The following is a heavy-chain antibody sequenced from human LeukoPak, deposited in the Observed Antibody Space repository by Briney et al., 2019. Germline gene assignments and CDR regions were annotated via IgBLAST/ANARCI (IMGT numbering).Heavy chain of an antibody. J-gene: IGHJ5*02. Sequence: PSETLSLTCLVSGGSISSSSYYWGWIRQPPGKGLEWIGSIYYSGSTYYNPSLKSRVTISVDTSKNQFSLKLSSVTAADTAVYYCARDELAVAGISGNWFDPWGQGTLVTVSS. CDR3: ARDELAVAGISGNWFDP. V-gene: IGHV4-39*07. CDR2: IYYSGST. D-gene: IGHD6-19*01. CDR1: GGSISSSSYY.